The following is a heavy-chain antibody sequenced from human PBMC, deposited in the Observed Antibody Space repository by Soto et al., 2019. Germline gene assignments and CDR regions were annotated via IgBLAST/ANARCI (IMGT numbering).Heavy chain of an antibody. J-gene: IGHJ5*02. CDR1: GGSISSGGYY. CDR3: ARDRGVWPTNWFDP. D-gene: IGHD3-16*01. V-gene: IGHV4-31*03. CDR2: IYYSGST. Sequence: QVQLQESGPGLVKPSQTLSLTCTVSGGSISSGGYYWSWIRQHPGKGLEWIGYIYYSGSTYYNPSLKSRVTISVDTSKNQFPLKLSSVTAADTAVYYCARDRGVWPTNWFDPWGQGTLVTVSS.